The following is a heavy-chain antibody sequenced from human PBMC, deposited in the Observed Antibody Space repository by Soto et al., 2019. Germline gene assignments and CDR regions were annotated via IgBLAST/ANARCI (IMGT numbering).Heavy chain of an antibody. V-gene: IGHV1-18*01. CDR3: ARDLAAAGIYYCDGMDV. D-gene: IGHD6-13*01. J-gene: IGHJ6*02. Sequence: QVQLVQSGAEVKKPGASVKVSCKASGYTFTSYGISWVRQAPGQGLEWMGWISAYNGNTNYAQKLQGRVTMTTDTSTSTAYMELRRLRYDDTAGYYCARDLAAAGIYYCDGMDVWGQGTTVPVSS. CDR2: ISAYNGNT. CDR1: GYTFTSYG.